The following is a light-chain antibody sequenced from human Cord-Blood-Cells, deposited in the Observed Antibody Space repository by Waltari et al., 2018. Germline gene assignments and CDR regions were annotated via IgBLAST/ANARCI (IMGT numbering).Light chain of an antibody. J-gene: IGLJ3*02. CDR2: GNS. CDR3: QSYDSSLSGSV. Sequence: QTVLTQPPSVSVAPGQRVTISCTGSSSNTGAWYDVHGYQQLPGTAPNLLIYGNSNRPSGVPDRFSGSKSGTSASLAITGLQAEDEADYYCQSYDSSLSGSVFGGGTKLTVL. V-gene: IGLV1-40*01. CDR1: SSNTGAWYD.